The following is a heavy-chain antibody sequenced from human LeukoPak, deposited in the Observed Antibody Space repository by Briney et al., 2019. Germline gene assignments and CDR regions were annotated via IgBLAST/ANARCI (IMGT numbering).Heavy chain of an antibody. CDR3: ARDPGDIVVVPAAISPAYYYGSGSYYNVGYYYGMDV. J-gene: IGHJ6*02. CDR1: GYTFTSYG. Sequence: AASVKVSCKASGYTFTSYGISWVRQAPGQGLEWMGWISAYNGNTNNAQKLQGRVTMTTDTSTSTAYMELRSLRSDDTAVYYCARDPGDIVVVPAAISPAYYYGSGSYYNVGYYYGMDVWGQGTTVTVSS. V-gene: IGHV1-18*01. CDR2: ISAYNGNT. D-gene: IGHD3-10*01.